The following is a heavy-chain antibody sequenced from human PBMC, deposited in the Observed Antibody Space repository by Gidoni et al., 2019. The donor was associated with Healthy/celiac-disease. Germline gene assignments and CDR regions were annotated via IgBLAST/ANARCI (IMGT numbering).Heavy chain of an antibody. CDR2: ISSSSSYI. V-gene: IGHV3-21*01. Sequence: EVQLVESGGGLVKPGGSLRLSCAASGFTFSSYSMNWVRQAPGKGLEWVSSISSSSSYIYYADSVKGRFTISRDNAKNSLYLQMNSLRAEDTAVYYCARVDGVWVGATNGAVGWSDYWGQGTLVTVSS. D-gene: IGHD1-26*01. CDR1: GFTFSSYS. CDR3: ARVDGVWVGATNGAVGWSDY. J-gene: IGHJ4*02.